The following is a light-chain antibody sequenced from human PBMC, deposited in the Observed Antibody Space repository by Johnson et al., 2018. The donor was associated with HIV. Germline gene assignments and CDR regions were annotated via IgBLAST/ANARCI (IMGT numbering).Light chain of an antibody. J-gene: IGLJ1*01. V-gene: IGLV1-51*02. CDR3: GTWDSSLSAPYV. Sequence: QSVLTQSPSVSAAPGQKVTISCSGSTSNIGNNYVSWYQHLPGTAPKLLICENNKRPSGIPDLFSGSKSGTSATLGITGLQTGDEADYYCGTWDSSLSAPYVFGTGTKVTVL. CDR1: TSNIGNNY. CDR2: ENN.